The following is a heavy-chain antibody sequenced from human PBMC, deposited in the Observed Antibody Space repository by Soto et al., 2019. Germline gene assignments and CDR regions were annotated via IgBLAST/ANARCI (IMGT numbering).Heavy chain of an antibody. V-gene: IGHV2-26*01. CDR1: GFSLSNARMG. D-gene: IGHD2-15*01. CDR2: IFSNDEK. Sequence: GSGPTLVNPPETLTLTCTVSGFSLSNARMGVSWIRQPPGKALEGLAHIFSNDEKSYSTSLQSRLTISKYTSKSQVVLTMTMMDVVDTATYFCARIWSYFCCGSCYYYFFDYWGQGTLVTVSS. J-gene: IGHJ4*02. CDR3: ARIWSYFCCGSCYYYFFDY.